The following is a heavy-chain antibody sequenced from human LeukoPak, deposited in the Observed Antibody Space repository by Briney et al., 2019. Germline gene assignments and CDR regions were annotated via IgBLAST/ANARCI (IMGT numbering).Heavy chain of an antibody. V-gene: IGHV3-30*04. J-gene: IGHJ4*02. CDR2: ISYDGSNK. D-gene: IGHD1-26*01. Sequence: PGGSLRLSCAASGFTLGSHAMHWVRQAPGKGLEWVAVISYDGSNKYYADYVKGRFTISRDNSKNTLYLQMNSLRAEDTAVYYCARANSGSRGRYYFDYWGQGTLVTVSS. CDR3: ARANSGSRGRYYFDY. CDR1: GFTLGSHA.